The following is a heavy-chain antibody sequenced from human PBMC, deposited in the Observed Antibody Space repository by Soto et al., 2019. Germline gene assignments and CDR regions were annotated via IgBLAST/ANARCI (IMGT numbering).Heavy chain of an antibody. CDR3: ARSAHIYCTNGVCYWPY. CDR1: GYTFTSYG. J-gene: IGHJ4*02. V-gene: IGHV1-18*01. D-gene: IGHD2-8*01. Sequence: GASVKVSCKASGYTFTSYGISWVRQAPGQGLEWMGWISAYNGNTNYAQKLQGRVTITRDTSASTAYMELSSLRSEDTAVYYCARSAHIYCTNGVCYWPYWGQGTLVTVSS. CDR2: ISAYNGNT.